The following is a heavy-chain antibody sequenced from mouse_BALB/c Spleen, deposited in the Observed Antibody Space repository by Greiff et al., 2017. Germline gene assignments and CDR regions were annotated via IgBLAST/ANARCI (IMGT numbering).Heavy chain of an antibody. Sequence: EVQLQQSGTVLARPGASVKMSCKASGYSFTSYWMHWVKQRPGQGLEWIGAIYPGNSDTSYNQKFKGKATLTAVTSASTAYMALSSLTNEDAAVYYCTRTERGSWFEYWGQGTMVTVSA. CDR2: IYPGNSDT. CDR1: GYSFTSYW. J-gene: IGHJ3*01. V-gene: IGHV1-5*01. CDR3: TRTERGSWFEY. D-gene: IGHD3-1*01.